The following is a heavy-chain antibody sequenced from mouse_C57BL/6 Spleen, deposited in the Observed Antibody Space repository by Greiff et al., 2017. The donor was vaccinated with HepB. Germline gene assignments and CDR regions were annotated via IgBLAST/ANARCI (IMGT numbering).Heavy chain of an antibody. Sequence: EVMLVESGGGLVKPGGSLKLSCAASGFTFSSYAMSWVRQTPEKRLEWVATISDGGSYTYYPDNVKGRFTISRDNAKNNLYLQMSHLKSEDTAMYYCARNSNYGAWFAYWGQGTLVTVSA. V-gene: IGHV5-4*03. CDR1: GFTFSSYA. CDR3: ARNSNYGAWFAY. CDR2: ISDGGSYT. J-gene: IGHJ3*01. D-gene: IGHD2-5*01.